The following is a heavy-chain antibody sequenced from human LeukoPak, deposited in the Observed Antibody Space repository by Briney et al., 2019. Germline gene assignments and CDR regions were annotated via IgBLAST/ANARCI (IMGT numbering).Heavy chain of an antibody. CDR3: ARRYSKYFFDY. D-gene: IGHD3-16*02. V-gene: IGHV4-38-2*01. CDR2: IYHSGST. CDR1: GYSITSGYY. J-gene: IGHJ4*02. Sequence: PSETLSLTCAVSGYSITSGYYWAWIRQPPGKGLEWIGNIYHSGSTNYNASLKSRVTISVDTSKNQFSLKLSSVTAADTAVYYCARRYSKYFFDYWGQGTLVTVSS.